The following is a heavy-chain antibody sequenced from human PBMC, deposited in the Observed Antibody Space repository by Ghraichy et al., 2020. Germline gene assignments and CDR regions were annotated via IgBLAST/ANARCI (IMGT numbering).Heavy chain of an antibody. V-gene: IGHV3-7*01. CDR2: IKQDGSEK. CDR3: ARKLFYYDNVKGWFDS. D-gene: IGHD3-22*01. Sequence: GESLNISCAASGFSFSTSWMSWVRQAPGKGLEWVASIKQDGSEKSYVDSVKGRFTISRDNARSSVQLQMNSLRAEDTAVYYCARKLFYYDNVKGWFDSWGQGTLVTVSS. J-gene: IGHJ5*01. CDR1: GFSFSTSW.